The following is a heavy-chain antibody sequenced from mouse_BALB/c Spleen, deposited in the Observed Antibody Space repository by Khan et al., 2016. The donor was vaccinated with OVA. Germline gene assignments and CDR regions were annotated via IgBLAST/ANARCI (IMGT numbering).Heavy chain of an antibody. CDR2: INYSGST. CDR1: GYSITSDYA. Sequence: EVQLQELGPGLVKPSQSLSLTCTVTGYSITSDYAWNWIRQFPGNRLEWMGYINYSGSTSKRPSLKSRISITRDTSKNQIFLQLNSVTSEDTATYYCVRGRSYWGQGTLVTVSA. CDR3: VRGRSY. V-gene: IGHV3-2*02. J-gene: IGHJ3*01.